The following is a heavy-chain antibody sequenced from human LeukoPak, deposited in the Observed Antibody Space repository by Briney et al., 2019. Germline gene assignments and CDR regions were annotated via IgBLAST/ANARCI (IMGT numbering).Heavy chain of an antibody. Sequence: PSETLSLTCTVSGGSISSYYWSWIRQPPGEGLEWIGYISNSGSTNYNPSLKSRVTISVDTSKNQFSLKLSSVTAADTAVYYCAREEDCSGGICYLGNAFDIWGQGTMVTVSS. CDR2: ISNSGST. D-gene: IGHD2-15*01. J-gene: IGHJ3*02. CDR3: AREEDCSGGICYLGNAFDI. V-gene: IGHV4-59*12. CDR1: GGSISSYY.